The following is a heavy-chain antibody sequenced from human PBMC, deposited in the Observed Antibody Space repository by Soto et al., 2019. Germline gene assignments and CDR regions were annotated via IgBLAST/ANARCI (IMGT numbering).Heavy chain of an antibody. CDR3: AGDLPYGYEAYWYFDL. CDR2: ISAYNGNT. J-gene: IGHJ2*01. Sequence: ASVKVSCKASGYTFTSYGISWVRQAPGQGLEWMGWISAYNGNTNYAQKLQGRVTMTTDTSTSTAYMELRSLRSDDTAVYYCAGDLPYGYEAYWYFDLWGRGTLVTVSS. D-gene: IGHD5-12*01. V-gene: IGHV1-18*01. CDR1: GYTFTSYG.